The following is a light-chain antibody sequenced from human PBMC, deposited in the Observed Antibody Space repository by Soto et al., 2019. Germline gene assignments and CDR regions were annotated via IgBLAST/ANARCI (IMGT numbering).Light chain of an antibody. CDR3: QVSACLLSR. Sequence: EFGMTLSPVTLSLYHEERATLSCRASQSVSSNFAWYQQKPGQAPRLLIYEASRRATGIPDRFSGSGSGTDLSLTIIILQAEEFILDCCQVSACLLSRFAEGTNLDIK. J-gene: IGKJ1*01. CDR1: QSVSSN. V-gene: IGKV3D-15*03. CDR2: EAS.